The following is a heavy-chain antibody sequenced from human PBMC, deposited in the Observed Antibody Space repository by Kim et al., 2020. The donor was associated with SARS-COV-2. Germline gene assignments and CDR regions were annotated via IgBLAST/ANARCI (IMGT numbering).Heavy chain of an antibody. CDR3: SRDEADLYESETHPDRLDY. J-gene: IGHJ4*02. V-gene: IGHV3-49*03. Sequence: GGSLRLSCAVVGFRLRDYAMSWFRRPPGKRLEWIGFVRTKTYGADAEYAASVHGRFTISRDDSESTVYLQMNSLRTEDTGVYYCSRDEADLYESETHPDRLDYWGQGTLVTVSS. CDR2: VRTKTYGADA. CDR1: GFRLRDYA. D-gene: IGHD2-8*01.